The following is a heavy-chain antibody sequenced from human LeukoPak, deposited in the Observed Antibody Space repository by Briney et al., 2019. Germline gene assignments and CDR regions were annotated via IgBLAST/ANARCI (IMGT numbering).Heavy chain of an antibody. D-gene: IGHD3-16*01. J-gene: IGHJ4*02. CDR3: TREGRGSDAFDY. CDR2: IRSKAYGGTT. V-gene: IGHV3-49*04. Sequence: GGSLRLSCTTSGFTFGDYAMSWVRQAPGKGLEWVGFIRSKAYGGTTEYAASVKGRFTISRDDSRRIVYLQMNSLKTEGTAVYYCTREGRGSDAFDYWGQGTLVTVSS. CDR1: GFTFGDYA.